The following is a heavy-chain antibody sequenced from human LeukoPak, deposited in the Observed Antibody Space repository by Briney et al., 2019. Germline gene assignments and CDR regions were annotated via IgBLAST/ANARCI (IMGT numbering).Heavy chain of an antibody. CDR1: GYTFTSYS. J-gene: IGHJ4*02. CDR3: ARSHYYGSGKNDY. V-gene: IGHV1-18*01. D-gene: IGHD3-10*01. Sequence: ASVKVSRKASGYTFTSYSISWVRHGPGQGPEWMGWISAYNGNTNYAQKLQGRVTMTTDTSTSTAYMELRSLRSDDTAVYYCARSHYYGSGKNDYWGQGTLVTVSS. CDR2: ISAYNGNT.